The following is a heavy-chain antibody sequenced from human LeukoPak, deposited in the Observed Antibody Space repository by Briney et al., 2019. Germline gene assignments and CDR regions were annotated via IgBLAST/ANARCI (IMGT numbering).Heavy chain of an antibody. V-gene: IGHV3-48*03. CDR3: ARAHYYDSSAFDY. J-gene: IGHJ4*02. CDR1: GFTFSSYE. Sequence: GGSLRLSCAASGFTFSSYEMNWVRQAPGKGLEWISYISSSGSTIYYADSVKGRFTISRDNAKNSLYLQMSSLRAEDTAVYYCARAHYYDSSAFDYWGQGTLVTVSS. D-gene: IGHD3-22*01. CDR2: ISSSGSTI.